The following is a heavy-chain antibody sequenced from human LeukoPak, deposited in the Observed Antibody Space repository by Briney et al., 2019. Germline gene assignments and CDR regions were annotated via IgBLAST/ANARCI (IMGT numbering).Heavy chain of an antibody. CDR3: ASGGRYSSGWYGYYFDY. Sequence: QAGGSLRLSCAASGFTFSSYWMHWVRQAPGKGLVWVSRINSDGSSTSYADSVKGRFTISRDNAKNTLYLQMNSLRAEDTAVYYCASGGRYSSGWYGYYFDYWGQGTLVTVSS. V-gene: IGHV3-74*01. CDR1: GFTFSSYW. CDR2: INSDGSST. D-gene: IGHD6-19*01. J-gene: IGHJ4*02.